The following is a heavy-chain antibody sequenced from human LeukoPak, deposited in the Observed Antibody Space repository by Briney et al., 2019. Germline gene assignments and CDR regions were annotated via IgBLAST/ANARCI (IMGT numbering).Heavy chain of an antibody. CDR3: AREPVRYCSSTSCYIQGDDSFDL. CDR1: GFTFSCYG. D-gene: IGHD2-2*02. V-gene: IGHV3-33*01. CDR2: IRCDGSNE. Sequence: GGSLRPSCAASGFTFSCYGMNWVRQAPGRGLGWVAVIRCDGSNEYYADSVKGRFTISRDNSQNTLYLQMNSLRAEDTAVYYGAREPVRYCSSTSCYIQGDDSFDLWGQGTMVTVSS. J-gene: IGHJ3*01.